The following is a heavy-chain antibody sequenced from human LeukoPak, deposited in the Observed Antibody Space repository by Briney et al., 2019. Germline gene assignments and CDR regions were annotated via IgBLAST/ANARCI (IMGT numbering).Heavy chain of an antibody. CDR2: MYYSGGT. J-gene: IGHJ4*02. V-gene: IGHV4-59*12. Sequence: PAETLSPTCRVSGASISGYYWSWTRQPPGKGLEWIGHMYYSGGTTYNPSLKSRVSISLDTSKKHFSLKLSSVTAADTAVYYCARDGYDSSGQVDYWGQGTLVTVSS. CDR1: GASISGYY. CDR3: ARDGYDSSGQVDY. D-gene: IGHD3-22*01.